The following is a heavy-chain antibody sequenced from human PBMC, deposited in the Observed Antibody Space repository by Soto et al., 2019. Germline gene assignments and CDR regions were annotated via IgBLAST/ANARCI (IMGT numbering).Heavy chain of an antibody. D-gene: IGHD3-22*01. CDR1: GFTFSSYA. J-gene: IGHJ4*02. CDR2: ISYDGSDK. Sequence: GGSLRLSCAASGFTFSSYAMHWVRQAPGKGLEWVAVISYDGSDKYYTDSVKGRFTISRDNSKNTLYLQMNSLRAEDTAVYYCAKGETYYYDSSGYYNFDSWGQGTLVTVSS. CDR3: AKGETYYYDSSGYYNFDS. V-gene: IGHV3-30*18.